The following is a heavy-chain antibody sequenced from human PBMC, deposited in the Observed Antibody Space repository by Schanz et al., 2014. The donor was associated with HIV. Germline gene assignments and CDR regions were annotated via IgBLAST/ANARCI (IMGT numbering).Heavy chain of an antibody. CDR2: IRSKAYGGTP. V-gene: IGHV3-49*05. CDR1: GFTFSDYP. Sequence: EVQLVESGGGLVKPGRSLRLSCTASGFTFSDYPMSWFRQAPGKGLEWVGFIRSKAYGGTPEYAASVTGRFTISRDDSKNSVYLQMNSLNIEDTAVYYCRGYRFYYGVDFWGQGTTVTVSS. D-gene: IGHD5-18*01. CDR3: RGYRFYYGVDF. J-gene: IGHJ6*02.